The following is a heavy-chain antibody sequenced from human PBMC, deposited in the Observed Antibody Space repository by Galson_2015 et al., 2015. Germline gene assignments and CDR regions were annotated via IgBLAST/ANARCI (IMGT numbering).Heavy chain of an antibody. D-gene: IGHD6-13*01. CDR3: AKDRDSNDAFDI. Sequence: SLRLSCAASGFTFSSYAMSWVRQAPGKGLEWVSAISGSGGSTYYADSVKGRFTISRDNSKNTLYLQMNSLRAEDTAVYYCAKDRDSNDAFDIWGQGTMVTVSS. CDR2: ISGSGGST. V-gene: IGHV3-23*01. J-gene: IGHJ3*02. CDR1: GFTFSSYA.